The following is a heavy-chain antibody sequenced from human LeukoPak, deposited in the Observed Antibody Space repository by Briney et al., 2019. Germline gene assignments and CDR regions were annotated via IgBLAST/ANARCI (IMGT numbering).Heavy chain of an antibody. Sequence: PGGSLRLSCEASGFTFSSFGMHWVRQAPGKGLEWVALISYDESDQFYADSVKGRFTISRDSSKSTLSLQMNSLGAEDTAVYYCAKGRASKIPPTHYYYYYNMDVWGQGTTVTVSS. D-gene: IGHD2-15*01. J-gene: IGHJ6*02. V-gene: IGHV3-30*18. CDR2: ISYDESDQ. CDR3: AKGRASKIPPTHYYYYYNMDV. CDR1: GFTFSSFG.